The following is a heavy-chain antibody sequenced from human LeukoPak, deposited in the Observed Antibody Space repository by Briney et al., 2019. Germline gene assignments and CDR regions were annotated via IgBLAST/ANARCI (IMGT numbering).Heavy chain of an antibody. D-gene: IGHD2-2*01. Sequence: SETLSLTCTVGVGSLSGHYWGWIRQPPGKGLELVGHIYYTGTTFYNPSLNSRVTITLDTSRNQFSLRLTSVIAAYTAVSYCARFPWGCSTASCYLTNWGQEALVTVSS. V-gene: IGHV4-59*11. CDR1: VGSLSGHY. J-gene: IGHJ4*02. CDR2: IYYTGTT. CDR3: ARFPWGCSTASCYLTN.